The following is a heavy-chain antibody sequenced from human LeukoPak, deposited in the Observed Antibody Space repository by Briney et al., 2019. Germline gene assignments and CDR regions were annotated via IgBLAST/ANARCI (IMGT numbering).Heavy chain of an antibody. CDR2: INPSGGTT. CDR3: ARGGEVGSRGDNARFDY. CDR1: GYTFTNYY. V-gene: IGHV1-46*01. Sequence: GASVKVSCKTSGYTFTNYYLHWVRQAPGQGLEWMGIINPSGGTTSYAQKFQGRVTMTRDTSTSTVYMELSSLRSEDTAVYYCARGGEVGSRGDNARFDYWGQGTLVTVSS. J-gene: IGHJ4*02. D-gene: IGHD2-21*02.